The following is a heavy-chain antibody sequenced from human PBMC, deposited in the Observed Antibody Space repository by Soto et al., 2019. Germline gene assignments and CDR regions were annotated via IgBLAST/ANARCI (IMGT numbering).Heavy chain of an antibody. CDR2: FHYGGRT. CDR1: GGSFSGYY. CDR3: VRDRAFSYAYDV. V-gene: IGHV4-34*01. Sequence: PSETLSLTCAVYGGSFSGYYWSWIRQPPGKGLEWIGYFHYGGRTNYNPSLKSRVNISVDTAKNQFPLQLTSVTAADTALYFCVRDRAFSYAYDVWGQGSLVTVSS. J-gene: IGHJ4*02. D-gene: IGHD3-16*01.